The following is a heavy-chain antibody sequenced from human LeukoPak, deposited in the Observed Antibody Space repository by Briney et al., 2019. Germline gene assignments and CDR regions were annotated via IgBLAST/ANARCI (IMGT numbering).Heavy chain of an antibody. CDR2: ISSSGST. CDR1: GYSINSDYY. Sequence: SETLSLTCTVSGYSINSDYYWGWIRQPPGKGLEWIGRISSSGSTNYNPSLKSRVTISVDTSKNQFSLKLSSVTAADTAVYFCARGPYSYDSWGAFNIWAQGTMATVFS. J-gene: IGHJ3*02. CDR3: ARGPYSYDSWGAFNI. V-gene: IGHV4-38-2*02. D-gene: IGHD3-22*01.